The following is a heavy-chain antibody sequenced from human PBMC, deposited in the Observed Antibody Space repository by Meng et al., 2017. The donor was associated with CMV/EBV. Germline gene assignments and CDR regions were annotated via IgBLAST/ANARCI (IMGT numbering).Heavy chain of an antibody. J-gene: IGHJ6*02. V-gene: IGHV4-34*01. CDR3: ARGHRYCSSTSCYLYYGMDV. CDR2: INHSGST. D-gene: IGHD2-2*01. CDR1: GGSFSGYY. Sequence: GSLRLSCAVYGGSFSGYYWSWIRQPPGKGMEWIGEINHSGSTNYNPSLKSRVTISVDTSKNQFSLKLSSVTAADTAVYYCARGHRYCSSTSCYLYYGMDVWGQGTTVTVSS.